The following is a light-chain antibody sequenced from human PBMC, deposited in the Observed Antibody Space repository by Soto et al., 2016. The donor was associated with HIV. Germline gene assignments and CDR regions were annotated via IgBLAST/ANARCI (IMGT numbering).Light chain of an antibody. J-gene: IGLJ2*01. CDR2: KDI. CDR3: QSADNSGAI. CDR1: ALPDQY. V-gene: IGLV3-25*03. Sequence: SYDLTQPPSVSVSPGQTARITCSGDALPDQYAFWYQQKPGKAPVQVIYKDIKRPSGIPERFSGSRSGTTVTLTISGVQAEGEGDYYCQSADNSGAIFGGGTKLSVL.